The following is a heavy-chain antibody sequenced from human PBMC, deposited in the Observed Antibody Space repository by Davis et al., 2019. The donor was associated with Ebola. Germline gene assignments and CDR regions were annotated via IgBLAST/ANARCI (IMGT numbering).Heavy chain of an antibody. J-gene: IGHJ5*02. D-gene: IGHD3-10*01. CDR2: IKQDGSEK. Sequence: LKISCAASGFTFSSYWMSWVRQAPGKGLEWVANIKQDGSEKYYVDSVKGRFTISRDNAKNSLYLQMNSLRAEDTAVYYCARVAAFTIWFDPWGQGTLVTVSS. CDR1: GFTFSSYW. V-gene: IGHV3-7*01. CDR3: ARVAAFTIWFDP.